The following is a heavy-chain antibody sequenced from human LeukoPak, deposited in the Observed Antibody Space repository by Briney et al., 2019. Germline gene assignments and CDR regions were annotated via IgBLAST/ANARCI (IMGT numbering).Heavy chain of an antibody. CDR2: INHSGST. CDR1: GGSFSGYY. D-gene: IGHD4-17*01. CDR3: ARVRTVTTRTLVDY. V-gene: IGHV4-34*01. Sequence: KPSETLSLTCAVYGGSFSGYYWSWIRQPPGKGLEWIGEINHSGSTNYNPSLKSRVTISVDTSKNQFSLKLSSVTAADTAVYYCARVRTVTTRTLVDYWGQGTLVTVSS. J-gene: IGHJ4*02.